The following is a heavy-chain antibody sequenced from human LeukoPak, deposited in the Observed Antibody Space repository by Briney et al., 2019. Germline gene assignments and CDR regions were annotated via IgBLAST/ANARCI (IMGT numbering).Heavy chain of an antibody. CDR1: GDSISSSSYY. V-gene: IGHV4-39*07. D-gene: IGHD6-13*01. Sequence: PSETLSLTCTVSGDSISSSSYYWGWIRQPPGKWLEWIGSIYYSGSTYYNPSLKSRVTISVDTSKNQFSLKLSSVTAADTAVYYCARGYYSSSRYFDYWGQGTLVTVSS. CDR3: ARGYYSSSRYFDY. J-gene: IGHJ4*02. CDR2: IYYSGST.